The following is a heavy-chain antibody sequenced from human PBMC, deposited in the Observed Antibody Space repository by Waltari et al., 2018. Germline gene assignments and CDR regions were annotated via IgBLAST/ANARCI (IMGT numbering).Heavy chain of an antibody. D-gene: IGHD3-10*01. CDR2: VNHSGRT. CDR1: GGSFSDYF. Sequence: QVRLEQWGAGLLKPSRTLSLTCDVHGGSFSDYFWIWIRQSPGKGLEWIGEVNHSGRTNYNPSLKSRVTISLASSKSQISLRLRSVTAADTALYYCARGRRESVWVGDLLYYHVYGMDVWGQGTTVTVS. V-gene: IGHV4-34*01. CDR3: ARGRRESVWVGDLLYYHVYGMDV. J-gene: IGHJ6*02.